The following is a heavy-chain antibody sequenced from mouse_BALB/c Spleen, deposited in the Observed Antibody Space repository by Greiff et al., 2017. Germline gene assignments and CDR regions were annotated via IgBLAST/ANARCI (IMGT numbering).Heavy chain of an antibody. CDR3: ARVYYGYDGGNAMDY. CDR2: ISYSGST. CDR1: GYSITSDYA. V-gene: IGHV3-2*02. J-gene: IGHJ4*01. D-gene: IGHD2-2*01. Sequence: EVKLQESGPGLVKPSQSLSLTCTVTGYSITSDYAWNWIRQFPGNKLEWMGYISYSGSTSYNPSLKSRISITRDTSKNQFFLQLNSVTTEDTATYYCARVYYGYDGGNAMDYWGQGTSVTVSS.